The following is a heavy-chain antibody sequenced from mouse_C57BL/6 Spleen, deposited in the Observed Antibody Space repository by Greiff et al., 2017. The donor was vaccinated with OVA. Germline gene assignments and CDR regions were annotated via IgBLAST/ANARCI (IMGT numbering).Heavy chain of an antibody. CDR3: ARYYYGSSYDWYFDV. D-gene: IGHD1-1*01. CDR1: GYTFTSYW. V-gene: IGHV1-72*01. CDR2: IDPNSGGT. J-gene: IGHJ1*03. Sequence: QVQLQQPGAELVKPGASVKLSCKASGYTFTSYWMHWVKQRPGRGLEWVGRIDPNSGGTKYNEKFKSKATLTVDKPSSTAYMQLSSLTSEDSAVYYCARYYYGSSYDWYFDVWGTGTTVTVSS.